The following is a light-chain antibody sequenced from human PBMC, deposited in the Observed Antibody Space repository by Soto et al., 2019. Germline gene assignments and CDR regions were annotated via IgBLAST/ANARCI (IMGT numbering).Light chain of an antibody. CDR2: LNSDGSH. J-gene: IGLJ3*02. V-gene: IGLV4-69*01. Sequence: QPVLTQSPSASASLGASVNLTCTLSSGHSTYAIAWHQQQPEKGPRYLMKLNSDGSHSKGDGIPDRFSGSSSGAERYLTISGLQSEDEADYYCQTWGTGPWVFGGGTQLTVL. CDR1: SGHSTYA. CDR3: QTWGTGPWV.